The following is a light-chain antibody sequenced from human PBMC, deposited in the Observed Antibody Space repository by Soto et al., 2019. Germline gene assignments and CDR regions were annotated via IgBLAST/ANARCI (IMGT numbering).Light chain of an antibody. V-gene: IGKV3-15*01. CDR1: QSVGSN. CDR2: GAS. CDR3: QQYNNWPPDRT. J-gene: IGKJ1*01. Sequence: EIVMTQSPATLSVSPGERATLSCRASQSVGSNLAWYQQKPGQAPRLLIYGASTRATGIPARCCGSGSGTEFTLTISSLQSEDFAIYFCQQYNNWPPDRTFGQGTKVEIK.